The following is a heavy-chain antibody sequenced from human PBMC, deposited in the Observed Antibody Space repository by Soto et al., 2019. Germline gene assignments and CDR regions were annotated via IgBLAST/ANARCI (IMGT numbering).Heavy chain of an antibody. CDR3: ARGGILTGQSYYYYGMDV. CDR2: IWYDGSNK. V-gene: IGHV3-33*01. J-gene: IGHJ6*02. CDR1: GFTFSSYG. Sequence: GGSLRLSCAASGFTFSSYGMHWVRQAPGKGLEWVAVIWYDGSNKYYADSVKGRFTISRDNSKNTLYLQMNSLRAEDTAVYYCARGGILTGQSYYYYGMDVWGQGTTVTVSS. D-gene: IGHD3-9*01.